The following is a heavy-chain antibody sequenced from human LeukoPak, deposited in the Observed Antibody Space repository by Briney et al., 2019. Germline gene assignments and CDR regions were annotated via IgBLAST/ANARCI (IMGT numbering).Heavy chain of an antibody. CDR2: ISGDGGST. CDR3: AKDLGDYVWGSYRPPPGFFDY. CDR1: EFTFDDYA. Sequence: PGGSLRLSCAASEFTFDDYAMHWVRQAPGKGLEWVSLISGDGGSTYYADSVKGRFTISRDNSKNSLYLQMNSLRTEDTALYYCAKDLGDYVWGSYRPPPGFFDYWGQGTLVTVSS. D-gene: IGHD3-16*02. J-gene: IGHJ4*02. V-gene: IGHV3-43*02.